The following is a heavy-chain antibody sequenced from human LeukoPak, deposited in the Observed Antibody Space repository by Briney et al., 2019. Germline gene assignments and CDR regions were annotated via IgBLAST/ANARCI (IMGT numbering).Heavy chain of an antibody. CDR3: AGVSTVPTRGWFDP. J-gene: IGHJ5*02. V-gene: IGHV3-48*02. CDR2: ISSSSSTI. CDR1: GFTFSSYS. Sequence: GGSLRLSCAASGFTFSSYSMNWVRQAPGKGLEWVSYISSSSSTIYYADSVKGRFTISRDNAKNSLYLQMNSLRDEDTAVYYCAGVSTVPTRGWFDPWGQGTLVTVSS. D-gene: IGHD4-17*01.